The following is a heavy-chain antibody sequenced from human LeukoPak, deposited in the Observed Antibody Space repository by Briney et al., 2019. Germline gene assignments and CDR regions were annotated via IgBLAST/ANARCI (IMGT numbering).Heavy chain of an antibody. V-gene: IGHV3-7*01. Sequence: PGGSLRLSCAASGFTFSSYWMSSVPEAPGKGREWVANIKQDGSEKYYVDSVKGRFTISRDNAKNSLYLQMNSLRAEDTAVYYCARDSRTAAYYYDSSGSQGGQGTLVTVSS. CDR3: ARDSRTAAYYYDSSGSQ. D-gene: IGHD3-22*01. CDR1: GFTFSSYW. J-gene: IGHJ4*02. CDR2: IKQDGSEK.